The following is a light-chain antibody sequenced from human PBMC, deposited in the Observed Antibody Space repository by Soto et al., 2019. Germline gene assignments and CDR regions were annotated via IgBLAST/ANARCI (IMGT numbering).Light chain of an antibody. J-gene: IGKJ4*01. CDR1: QGISSY. CDR2: GAS. CDR3: QQLISYPLT. Sequence: DIQLTQSPSFLSASVGDRVTITCRASQGISSYLAWYQQKAGKAPKLLIYGASTLQSGVPSRFSGSGSGTEFTLTISSLQPEDVATYYCQQLISYPLTFGGGTKVEIK. V-gene: IGKV1-9*01.